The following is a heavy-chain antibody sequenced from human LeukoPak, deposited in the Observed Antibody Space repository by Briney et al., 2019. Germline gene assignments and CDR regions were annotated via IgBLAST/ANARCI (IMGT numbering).Heavy chain of an antibody. Sequence: GASVKVSCKPSGYTFTGYYMHWVRQAPGQGLEWMGWINPNSGGTNYAQKFQGWVTMTRGTSISTAYMELSRLRSDDTAVYYCARGVGGCSGGSCYGEFDYWGQGTLVTVSS. D-gene: IGHD2-15*01. CDR2: INPNSGGT. V-gene: IGHV1-2*04. J-gene: IGHJ4*02. CDR1: GYTFTGYY. CDR3: ARGVGGCSGGSCYGEFDY.